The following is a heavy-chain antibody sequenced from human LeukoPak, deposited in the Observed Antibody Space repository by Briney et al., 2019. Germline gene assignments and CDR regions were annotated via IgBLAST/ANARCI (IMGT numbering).Heavy chain of an antibody. J-gene: IGHJ6*02. CDR1: GFTFSSYS. CDR3: AKDIHRGSPYYYGMDV. Sequence: GGSLRLSCAASGFTFSSYSMNWVRQAPGKGLEWVSSISSSSSYIYYADSVKGRFTISRDNAKNSLYLQMNSLRAEDTAVYYCAKDIHRGSPYYYGMDVWGQGTTVTVSS. V-gene: IGHV3-21*01. CDR2: ISSSSSYI. D-gene: IGHD2-21*01.